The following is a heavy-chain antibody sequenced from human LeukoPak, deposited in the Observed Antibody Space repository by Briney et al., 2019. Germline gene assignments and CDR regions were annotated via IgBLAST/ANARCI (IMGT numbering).Heavy chain of an antibody. D-gene: IGHD6-13*01. V-gene: IGHV1-2*02. J-gene: IGHJ4*02. CDR1: GYTFTGYY. CDR3: ARVARIAAAAVNY. CDR2: VNPNSGGT. Sequence: ASVKVSCKASGYTFTGYYMHWVRQAPGQGLEWMGWVNPNSGGTNYAQKFQGRVTMTRDTSISTAYMELSRLRSDDTAVYYCARVARIAAAAVNYWGQGTLVTVSS.